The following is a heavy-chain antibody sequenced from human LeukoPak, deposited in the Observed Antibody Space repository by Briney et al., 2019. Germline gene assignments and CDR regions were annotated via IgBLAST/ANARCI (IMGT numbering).Heavy chain of an antibody. CDR3: ARLQRPGYSYGIEYGMDV. J-gene: IGHJ6*02. D-gene: IGHD5-18*01. CDR1: GFTFSDYY. CDR2: ISSSGSTI. V-gene: IGHV3-11*01. Sequence: GGSLRLSCAASGFTFSDYYMSWIRQAPGKGLEWVSYISSSGSTIYYADSVKGRFTISRDNAKNSPYLQMNSLRAEDTAVYYCARLQRPGYSYGIEYGMDVWGQGTTVTVSS.